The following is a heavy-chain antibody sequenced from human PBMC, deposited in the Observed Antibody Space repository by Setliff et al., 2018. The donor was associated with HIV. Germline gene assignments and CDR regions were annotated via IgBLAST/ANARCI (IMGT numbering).Heavy chain of an antibody. V-gene: IGHV4-59*12. CDR1: GGSISDSH. CDR3: ARDFYGSGSPPCGY. D-gene: IGHD3-10*01. J-gene: IGHJ4*02. Sequence: PSETLSLTCTVSGGSISDSHWSWIRQPPGKRLEWIGYIYYTGSTNYNPSLKSRVTISRDNAKNSLFLQMKSLRAEDTGVYYCARDFYGSGSPPCGYWGQGTLVTVS. CDR2: IYYTGST.